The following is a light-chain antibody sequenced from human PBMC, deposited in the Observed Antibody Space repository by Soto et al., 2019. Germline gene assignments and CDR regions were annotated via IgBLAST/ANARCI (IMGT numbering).Light chain of an antibody. CDR2: DAS. J-gene: IGKJ1*01. CDR3: QQRANWPGT. Sequence: EIVLTQSPATLSLSPGERATLSCRPSQTVRGSLAWYQQQPGQAPRLLIYDASNRATGIPARVSGSGSGTDFTLTVSSLEAKDFAVYYCQQRANWPGTFGQGTKVDIK. V-gene: IGKV3-11*01. CDR1: QTVRGS.